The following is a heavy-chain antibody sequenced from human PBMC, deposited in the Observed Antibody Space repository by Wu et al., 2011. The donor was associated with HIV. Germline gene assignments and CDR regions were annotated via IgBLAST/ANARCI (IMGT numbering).Heavy chain of an antibody. CDR3: ARVYHPGSCLIDY. V-gene: IGHV1-18*01. CDR2: ISAYNADT. CDR1: GYTLISYG. J-gene: IGHJ4*02. Sequence: QIQLVQSGAEVQKPGASVTVSCKASGYTLISYGISWVRQAPGQGPEWMGWISAYNADTNYAQKFQGRVTMTADTSTSTVYMELRSLRSDDTAVYYCARVYHPGSCLIDYWGQGTLVTVSS. D-gene: IGHD1-26*01.